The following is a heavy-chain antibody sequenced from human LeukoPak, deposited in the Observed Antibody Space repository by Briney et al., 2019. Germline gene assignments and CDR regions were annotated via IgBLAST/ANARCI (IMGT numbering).Heavy chain of an antibody. Sequence: PGGSLRLSCAASGFTFSSYAMSWVRQAPGKGLEWVSAISGSGGSTYYADSVKGRFTISRDNSKNTLYLQMNSLRAEDTAVYYCAKGYYDFWSGYSPFDYWGQGTLVTVSP. J-gene: IGHJ4*02. CDR1: GFTFSSYA. V-gene: IGHV3-23*01. CDR2: ISGSGGST. CDR3: AKGYYDFWSGYSPFDY. D-gene: IGHD3-3*01.